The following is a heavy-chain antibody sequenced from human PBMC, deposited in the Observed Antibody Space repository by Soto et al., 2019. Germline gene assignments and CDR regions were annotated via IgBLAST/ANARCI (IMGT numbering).Heavy chain of an antibody. J-gene: IGHJ4*02. V-gene: IGHV2-5*02. CDR2: IYWDDDK. CDR3: AHLYIVETVGNFDY. Sequence: QITVKESGPTLVKPTQTLTLTCTFSGFSLSSNGMGVGWIRQPPVNALEWLALIYWDDDKHYSPSLKSRLTLTTDTSKTQVVLTMTNLDPVDTATYYCAHLYIVETVGNFDYWGQGTLVTVSS. CDR1: GFSLSSNGMG. D-gene: IGHD5-12*01.